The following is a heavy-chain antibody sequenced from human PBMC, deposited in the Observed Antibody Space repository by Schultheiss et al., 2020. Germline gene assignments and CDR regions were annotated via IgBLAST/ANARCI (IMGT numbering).Heavy chain of an antibody. V-gene: IGHV4-59*05. D-gene: IGHD6-13*01. CDR2: IYYIGTT. Sequence: SETLSLTCTVSGGPISSYYWNWIRQPPGKGLEWIGSIYYIGTTYYNPSLKSRVTISVDTSKSQFSLKLSSVTAADTAVYYCARQVAAAGSPEYFQHWGQGTLVTV. J-gene: IGHJ1*01. CDR1: GGPISSYY. CDR3: ARQVAAAGSPEYFQH.